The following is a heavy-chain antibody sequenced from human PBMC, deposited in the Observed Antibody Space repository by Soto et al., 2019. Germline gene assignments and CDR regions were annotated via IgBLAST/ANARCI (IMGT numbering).Heavy chain of an antibody. CDR3: ARDAFHGIAVAGTFAY. D-gene: IGHD6-19*01. CDR2: IITIVGTA. Sequence: QVQLVQSGAEVKKPGSSVKVSCKASGGTFSSYAISWVRQAPGQGLEWMGGIITIVGTANYAQKFQGRVPITADESTRTAYMELSSLRAEDTAVYYCARDAFHGIAVAGTFAYWGKGTLVTVSS. J-gene: IGHJ4*02. CDR1: GGTFSSYA. V-gene: IGHV1-69*01.